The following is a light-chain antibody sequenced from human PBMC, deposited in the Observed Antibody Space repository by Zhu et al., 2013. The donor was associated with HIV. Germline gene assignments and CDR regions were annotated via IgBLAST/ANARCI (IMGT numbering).Light chain of an antibody. V-gene: IGKV1-16*02. J-gene: IGKJ1*01. CDR1: QGIRDN. Sequence: DIQMTQSPSSLSASVGDRVIITCRASQGIRDNLGWFQQKPGKAPKSLIYAASKLQSGVPSKFSGSGSGTDFTLTISSLQPEDFATYYCQQYNTYPWTFGQGTRVEIK. CDR2: AAS. CDR3: QQYNTYPWT.